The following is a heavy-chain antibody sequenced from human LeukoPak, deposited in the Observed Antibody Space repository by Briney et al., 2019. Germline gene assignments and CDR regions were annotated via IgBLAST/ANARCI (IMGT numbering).Heavy chain of an antibody. CDR2: ISYDGSNK. Sequence: PGGSLRLSCAASGFTFSSYAMHWVRQAPGKGLEWVAVISYDGSNKYYADSVKGRFTISRDNSKNTLYLQMNSLRAEDTAVYYCARDEGAYYDHTPDYWGQGTLVTVSS. J-gene: IGHJ4*02. V-gene: IGHV3-30-3*01. D-gene: IGHD3-3*01. CDR1: GFTFSSYA. CDR3: ARDEGAYYDHTPDY.